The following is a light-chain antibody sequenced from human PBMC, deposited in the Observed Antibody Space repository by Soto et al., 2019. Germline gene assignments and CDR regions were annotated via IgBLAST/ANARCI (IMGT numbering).Light chain of an antibody. CDR1: SNNY. Sequence: QSALTQPPSASGSLGQSVTISCTGFSNNYVSWYQQHPGQAPKLMIYEVTKRPSGVPDRFSGSKSGDTASLTVSGLQAEDEADYYCNSYAGNNNVLFGGETKLTVL. V-gene: IGLV2-8*01. CDR3: NSYAGNNNVL. J-gene: IGLJ2*01. CDR2: EVT.